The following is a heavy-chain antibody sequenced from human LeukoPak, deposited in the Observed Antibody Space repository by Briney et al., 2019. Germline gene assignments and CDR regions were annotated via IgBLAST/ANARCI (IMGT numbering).Heavy chain of an antibody. V-gene: IGHV3-23*01. D-gene: IGHD6-13*01. Sequence: GGSLRLSCAASGFTFSSYAMSWVRQAPGKGLEWVSAISGNGGSTYYADSVKGRFTISRDNSKNTLYLQMNSLTVEDTAVYYCARSQSSSLIDYWGQGTLVTVSS. CDR1: GFTFSSYA. CDR2: ISGNGGST. CDR3: ARSQSSSLIDY. J-gene: IGHJ4*02.